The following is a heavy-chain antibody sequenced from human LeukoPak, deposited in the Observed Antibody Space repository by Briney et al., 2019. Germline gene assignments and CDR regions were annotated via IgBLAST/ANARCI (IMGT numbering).Heavy chain of an antibody. CDR2: IRYDGSNK. CDR3: AKLGYCSSTSCYDGNY. D-gene: IGHD2-2*01. J-gene: IGHJ4*02. V-gene: IGHV3-30*02. CDR1: GFTFSSYG. Sequence: GGSLRLSCAASGFTFSSYGMHWVRQAPGRGLEWVAFIRYDGSNKYYADSVKGRFTISRDNSKNTLYLQMNSLRAEDTAVYYCAKLGYCSSTSCYDGNYWGQGTLVTVSS.